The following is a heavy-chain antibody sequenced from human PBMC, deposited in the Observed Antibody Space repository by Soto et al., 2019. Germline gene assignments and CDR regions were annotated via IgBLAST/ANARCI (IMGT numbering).Heavy chain of an antibody. CDR3: ARLYCSSVSCYNDY. CDR1: GFPVSYGYY. V-gene: IGHV4-38-2*01. Sequence: SDTLSLTCGVSGFPVSYGYYWGGIRQPPGKGLEWLGSIYQSGKTYYNPSLKSRLTLSMDTSKNEFSLRLRSVTAADTAVYFCARLYCSSVSCYNDYWGPGXLVTVYS. J-gene: IGHJ4*02. CDR2: IYQSGKT. D-gene: IGHD2-2*01.